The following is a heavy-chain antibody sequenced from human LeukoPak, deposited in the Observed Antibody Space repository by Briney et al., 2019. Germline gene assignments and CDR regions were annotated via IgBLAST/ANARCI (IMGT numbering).Heavy chain of an antibody. V-gene: IGHV3-53*01. J-gene: IGHJ1*01. D-gene: IGHD2-15*01. CDR2: LYNGGSP. Sequence: GGSLRLSCAASGFTVSSNYMTWVRQAPGKGLEWVSTLYNGGSPHYADSVKGRFTISSDKSKNTLFLQMNSLRAEDTDVYYCARAQDYCSGGSCYGYFQHWGQGSLVTVSS. CDR3: ARAQDYCSGGSCYGYFQH. CDR1: GFTVSSNY.